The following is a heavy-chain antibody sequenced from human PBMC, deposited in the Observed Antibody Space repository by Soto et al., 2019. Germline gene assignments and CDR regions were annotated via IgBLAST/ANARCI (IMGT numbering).Heavy chain of an antibody. CDR3: ARDRRDSGYELDY. CDR1: GGSISSYY. D-gene: IGHD5-12*01. Sequence: PSETLSLTCTVSGGSISSYYWSWIRQPPGKGLEWIGYIYYSGSTNYNPSLKSRVTISVDTSKNQFSLKLSSVTAADTAVYYCARDRRDSGYELDYWGQGTLVTVSS. CDR2: IYYSGST. V-gene: IGHV4-59*01. J-gene: IGHJ4*02.